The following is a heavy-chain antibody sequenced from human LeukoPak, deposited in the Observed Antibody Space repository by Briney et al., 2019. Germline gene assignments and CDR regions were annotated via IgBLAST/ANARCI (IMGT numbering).Heavy chain of an antibody. Sequence: ASVKVSCKASGYTFTSYGISWVRQAPGPGLEWMGWISAYNGNTNYAQKLQRRVTMTTDTSTSKPYLQLRSLRSDDTAVYYCARVHYDFWSGYAPYYNYGMDVWGQGTTVTVSS. CDR3: ARVHYDFWSGYAPYYNYGMDV. CDR2: ISAYNGNT. J-gene: IGHJ6*02. V-gene: IGHV1-18*01. CDR1: GYTFTSYG. D-gene: IGHD3-3*01.